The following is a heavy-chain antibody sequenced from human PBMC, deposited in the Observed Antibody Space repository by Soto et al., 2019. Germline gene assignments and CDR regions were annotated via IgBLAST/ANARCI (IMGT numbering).Heavy chain of an antibody. CDR1: GFTFSTYS. V-gene: IGHV3-21*06. D-gene: IGHD6-19*01. CDR3: ARDGGITVATPMNY. Sequence: GGSLRLSFAASGFTFSTYSMNWVRQAPGKGLEWVSSISSSSSYIYYADSVKGRFTISRDNAKNSLYLQMNSLRAEDTAVYYCARDGGITVATPMNYWGQGTLVTVSS. CDR2: ISSSSSYI. J-gene: IGHJ4*02.